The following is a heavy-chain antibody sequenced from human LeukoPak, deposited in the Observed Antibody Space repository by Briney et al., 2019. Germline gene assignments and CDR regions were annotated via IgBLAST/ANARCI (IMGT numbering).Heavy chain of an antibody. J-gene: IGHJ4*02. CDR1: GFTFSSYG. V-gene: IGHV3-30*03. CDR3: GTSWHSSGYYSFDY. Sequence: GGSLRLSCAASGFTFSSYGMHWVRQAPGKGLEWVAVISYDGSNKYYADSVKGRFTISRDNSKNTLYLQMNSLRAEDTAVYYCGTSWHSSGYYSFDYWGQGTLVTVSS. CDR2: ISYDGSNK. D-gene: IGHD3-22*01.